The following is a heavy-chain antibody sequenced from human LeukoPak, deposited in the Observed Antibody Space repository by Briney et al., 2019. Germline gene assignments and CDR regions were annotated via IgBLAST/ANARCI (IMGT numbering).Heavy chain of an antibody. D-gene: IGHD3-9*01. Sequence: GGSLRLSCAASGFTVSSNYMSWVRQAPGKGLEWVTVIYSGGSTYYADSVKGRFTISRDNSKNTLYLQMNSLRAEDTAVYYCARDGGPYYDILTGYYDYWGQGTLVTVSS. V-gene: IGHV3-66*01. J-gene: IGHJ4*02. CDR3: ARDGGPYYDILTGYYDY. CDR2: IYSGGST. CDR1: GFTVSSNY.